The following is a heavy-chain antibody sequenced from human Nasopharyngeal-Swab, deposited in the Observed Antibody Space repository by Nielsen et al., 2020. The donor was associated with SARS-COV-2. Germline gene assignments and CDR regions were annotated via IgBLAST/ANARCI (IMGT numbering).Heavy chain of an antibody. D-gene: IGHD6-19*01. CDR1: GGTFNRHV. J-gene: IGHJ4*02. Sequence: PVKVSCKTFGGTFNRHVLNWVRQAPGQGLEWMGRIIPIVGTPNYAQKFQDRVTITADKSTTTGYMELSSLRSEDTAVYYCARDLGDNGSGWSWGQGTLVTVSS. CDR3: ARDLGDNGSGWS. CDR2: IIPIVGTP. V-gene: IGHV1-69*04.